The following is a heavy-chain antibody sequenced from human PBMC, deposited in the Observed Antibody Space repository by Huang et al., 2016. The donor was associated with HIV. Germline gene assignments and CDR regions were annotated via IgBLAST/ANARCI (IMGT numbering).Heavy chain of an antibody. Sequence: QIRLVQSGAEVKKPGASVRVACKASGYAFSDYGFSWVRQAPGQGPEWGGWIRASNGGTNYGHRFQGRVTLTTDTSTTTVYMDLRSLRSDDTAVYYCARDPKYHSFPYFRQRRGIEIWGQGTVVTVSS. CDR3: ARDPKYHSFPYFRQRRGIEI. CDR1: GYAFSDYG. CDR2: IRASNGGT. J-gene: IGHJ3*02. D-gene: IGHD3-16*01. V-gene: IGHV1-18*04.